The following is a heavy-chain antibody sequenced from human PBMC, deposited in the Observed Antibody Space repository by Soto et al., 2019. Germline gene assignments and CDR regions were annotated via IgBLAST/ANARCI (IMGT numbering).Heavy chain of an antibody. J-gene: IGHJ6*02. D-gene: IGHD3-3*01. Sequence: HPGGSLRLSCAASGFTFSSYSMNWVRQAPGKGLEWVSYISSSSSTIYYADSVKGRFTISRDNAKNSLYLQMNSLRDEDTAVYYCARDRIEYYDFWSGYQHSDYYYYGMDVWGQGTTVTVSS. CDR2: ISSSSSTI. CDR1: GFTFSSYS. V-gene: IGHV3-48*02. CDR3: ARDRIEYYDFWSGYQHSDYYYYGMDV.